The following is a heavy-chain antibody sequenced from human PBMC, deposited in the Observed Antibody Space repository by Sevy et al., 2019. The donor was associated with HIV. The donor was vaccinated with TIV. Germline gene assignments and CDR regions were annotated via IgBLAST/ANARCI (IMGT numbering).Heavy chain of an antibody. V-gene: IGHV4-59*08. D-gene: IGHD1-26*01. Sequence: SETLSLTCTVSGGSITSLYWSWIRQPPEKGLEWIANIYYNGHINYNPSLKSRVTLSLDTSKNQFSLRLSSVTAADTAMYYCAGENAWGRGYSWGQGTLVTVSS. CDR3: AGENAWGRGYS. J-gene: IGHJ4*02. CDR1: GGSITSLY. CDR2: IYYNGHI.